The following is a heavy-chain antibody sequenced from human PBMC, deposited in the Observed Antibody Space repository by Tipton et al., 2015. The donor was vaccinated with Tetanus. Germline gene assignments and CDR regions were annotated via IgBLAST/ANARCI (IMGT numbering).Heavy chain of an antibody. CDR2: IDPNSGGT. Sequence: QLVQSGVEMKKPGASVKVSCKASGYTFTGYYIYWVRQAPGQGLEWMGWIDPNSGGTVYAQKFQGRVPMTRDTSISTVYMELRSLRFDDTAVYYCARDRGDYISYGMDVWGPGTTVTVS. D-gene: IGHD3-22*01. CDR1: GYTFTGYY. CDR3: ARDRGDYISYGMDV. J-gene: IGHJ6*02. V-gene: IGHV1-2*02.